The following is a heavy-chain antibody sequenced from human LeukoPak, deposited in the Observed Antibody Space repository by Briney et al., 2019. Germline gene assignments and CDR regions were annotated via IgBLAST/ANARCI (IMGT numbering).Heavy chain of an antibody. CDR2: IRGDGGLK. Sequence: GGSLRLSCAASGFAFSNFWMSWVRQAPGKGQEWLANIRGDGGLKFYVDSVKGRFTISRDNAKNSLYLQLSGLRVEDSAVYCCATSHDSAANDWGQGTLVTVSS. V-gene: IGHV3-7*01. CDR3: ATSHDSAAND. D-gene: IGHD3-22*01. CDR1: GFAFSNFW. J-gene: IGHJ4*02.